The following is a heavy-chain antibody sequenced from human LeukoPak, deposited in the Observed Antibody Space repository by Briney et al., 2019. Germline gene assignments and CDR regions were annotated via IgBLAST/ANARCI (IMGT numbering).Heavy chain of an antibody. CDR2: INTNTGNP. D-gene: IGHD1-26*01. V-gene: IGHV7-4-1*02. CDR3: ARGRGSSARLGYSYYYIDV. J-gene: IGHJ6*03. CDR1: GYTFTSYG. Sequence: ASVKVSCRASGYTFTSYGINWVRQAPGQGLEWMGWINTNTGNPTYAQGFTGRFVFSLETSVSTAYLQISSLKAEDTAVYYCARGRGSSARLGYSYYYIDVWGKGTTVTVSS.